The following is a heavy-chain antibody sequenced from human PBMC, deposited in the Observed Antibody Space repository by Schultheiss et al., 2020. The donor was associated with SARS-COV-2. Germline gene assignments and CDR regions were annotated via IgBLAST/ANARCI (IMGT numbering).Heavy chain of an antibody. Sequence: GGSLRLSCAASGFTVSSNYMSWVRQAPGKGLEWVSYISSSGSTIYYADSVKGRFTISRDNAKNSLYLQMNSLRAEDTAVYYCARDPEMATTKGDAFDIWGQGTTVTVSS. CDR2: ISSSGSTI. D-gene: IGHD5-24*01. CDR1: GFTVSSNY. V-gene: IGHV3-11*04. J-gene: IGHJ3*02. CDR3: ARDPEMATTKGDAFDI.